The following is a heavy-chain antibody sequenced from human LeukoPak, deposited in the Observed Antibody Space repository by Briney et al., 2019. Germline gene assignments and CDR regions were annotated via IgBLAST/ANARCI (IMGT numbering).Heavy chain of an antibody. Sequence: GESLRISCKGSGYSLTSYWISWVRQMPGKGLEWMGRIDPSDSYTNYSPSFQGHVTISADKSISTAYLQWSSLKASDTAMYYCARQSLLTGYYYGMDVWGKGTTVTVSS. J-gene: IGHJ6*04. V-gene: IGHV5-10-1*01. CDR1: GYSLTSYW. CDR2: IDPSDSYT. CDR3: ARQSLLTGYYYGMDV. D-gene: IGHD3-9*01.